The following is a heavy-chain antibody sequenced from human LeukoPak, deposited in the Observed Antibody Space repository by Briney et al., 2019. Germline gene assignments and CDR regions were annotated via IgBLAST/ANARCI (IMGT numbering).Heavy chain of an antibody. Sequence: GRSLRLSCAASGFTFSSYGMHWVRQAPGKGLEWVAVISYDGSNKYSADSVKGRFTISRDNSKNTLYLQMNSLRAEDTAVYYCAKSVATIPAFDIWGRGTMVTVSS. CDR1: GFTFSSYG. CDR3: AKSVATIPAFDI. D-gene: IGHD5-12*01. V-gene: IGHV3-30*18. J-gene: IGHJ3*02. CDR2: ISYDGSNK.